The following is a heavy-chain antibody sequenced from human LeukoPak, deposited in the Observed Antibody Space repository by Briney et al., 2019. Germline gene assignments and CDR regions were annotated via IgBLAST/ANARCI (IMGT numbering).Heavy chain of an antibody. CDR3: ARRKRYFDWLPFDY. CDR2: INHSGST. CDR1: GGSFSGYY. J-gene: IGHJ4*02. D-gene: IGHD3-9*01. V-gene: IGHV4-34*01. Sequence: SETLSLTCAVYGGSFSGYYWSWIRQPPGKGLEWVGEINHSGSTNYNPSLKSRVTISVDTSKNQFSLKLSSVTAADTAVYYCARRKRYFDWLPFDYWGQGTLVTVSS.